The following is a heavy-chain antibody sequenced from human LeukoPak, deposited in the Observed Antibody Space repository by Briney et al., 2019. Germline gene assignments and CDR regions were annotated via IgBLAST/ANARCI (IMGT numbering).Heavy chain of an antibody. CDR3: AKGRGYRYGEGDY. J-gene: IGHJ4*02. CDR1: GFTFSSYG. V-gene: IGHV3-30*18. D-gene: IGHD5-18*01. Sequence: GGSLRLSCAASGFTFSSYGMHWVRQAPGKGLEWVAVISYDGSNKYYADSVKGRFTISRDNSKNTLYLQMNSLRAEDTAVYYCAKGRGYRYGEGDYWGQGTLVTVSS. CDR2: ISYDGSNK.